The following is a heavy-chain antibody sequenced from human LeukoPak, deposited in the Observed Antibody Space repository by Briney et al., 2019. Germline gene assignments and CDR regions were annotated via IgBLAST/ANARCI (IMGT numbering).Heavy chain of an antibody. D-gene: IGHD4-17*01. CDR1: GITFNNYG. J-gene: IGHJ3*02. CDR3: AKEGPTVTTWGAFDI. V-gene: IGHV3-23*01. CDR2: ISGSGGST. Sequence: PGGSLRLSCAASGITFNNYGMAWVRQAPGKGLEWVSAISGSGGSTYYADSVKGRFTISRDNSKNTLYLQMNSLRAEDTAVYYCAKEGPTVTTWGAFDIWGQGTMVTVSS.